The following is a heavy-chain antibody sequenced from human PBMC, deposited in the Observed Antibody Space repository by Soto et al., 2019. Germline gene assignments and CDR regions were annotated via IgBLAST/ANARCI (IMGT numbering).Heavy chain of an antibody. V-gene: IGHV1-18*01. D-gene: IGHD4-17*01. J-gene: IGHJ6*03. CDR2: ISAYNGNT. Sequence: ASVKVSCKASGYTFTSYGISWVRQAPGQGLEWMGWISAYNGNTNYAQKLQGRVTMTTDTSTSTAYMELRSLRSDDTAVYYCARRLPTVTYYYYSYRDVWGKGTTVTVSS. CDR1: GYTFTSYG. CDR3: ARRLPTVTYYYYSYRDV.